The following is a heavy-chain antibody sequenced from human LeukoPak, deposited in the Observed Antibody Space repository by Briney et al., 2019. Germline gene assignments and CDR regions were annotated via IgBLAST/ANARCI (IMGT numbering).Heavy chain of an antibody. CDR1: GYTFTSYG. J-gene: IGHJ4*02. CDR2: ISAYNGNT. Sequence: GASVKVSCKASGYTFTSYGISWVRQAPGQGLEWMGWISAYNGNTNYAQKLQGRVTMTTDTSTSTAYMELRSLRSDDTAVYYCARVIGYSSSWYDFDYWGQGTLVTVSS. D-gene: IGHD6-13*01. V-gene: IGHV1-18*01. CDR3: ARVIGYSSSWYDFDY.